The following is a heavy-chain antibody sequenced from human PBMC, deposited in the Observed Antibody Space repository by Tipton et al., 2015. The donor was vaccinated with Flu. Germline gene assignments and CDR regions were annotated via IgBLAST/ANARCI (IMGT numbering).Heavy chain of an antibody. CDR2: GYYSGST. Sequence: TLSLTCTVSGASISSYYWSWIRQPPGKGLEWIGYGYYSGSTNYNPSLKSRVTISVDTSKNEFSLKLISVTAADTAVYYCARDQRGTSSHDYWGQGTLVTVSS. V-gene: IGHV4-59*01. J-gene: IGHJ4*02. CDR3: ARDQRGTSSHDY. D-gene: IGHD2-2*01. CDR1: GASISSYY.